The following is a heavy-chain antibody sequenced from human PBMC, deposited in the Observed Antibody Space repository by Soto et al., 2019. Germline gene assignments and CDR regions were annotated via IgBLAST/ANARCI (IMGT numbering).Heavy chain of an antibody. CDR2: IWYDGSNK. D-gene: IGHD1-26*01. Sequence: QVQLVESGGGVVQPGRSLRLSCAASGFTFSSYGMHWVRQAPGKGLEWVAVIWYDGSNKYYADSVKGRFTISRHNSKNTLYLQMNSLRAEDTAVYYCARGKGIVGATGDYWGQGTLVTVSS. J-gene: IGHJ4*02. V-gene: IGHV3-33*01. CDR3: ARGKGIVGATGDY. CDR1: GFTFSSYG.